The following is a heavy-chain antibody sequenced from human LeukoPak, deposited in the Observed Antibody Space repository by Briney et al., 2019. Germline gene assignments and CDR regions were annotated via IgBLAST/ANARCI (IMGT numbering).Heavy chain of an antibody. Sequence: GASVKVSYKVSGYALTELSMHWVRQAPGKGLEWMGGFDPEDGETIYAQKFQGRVTMTEDTSTDTAYMELSSLRSEDTAVYYCATWGSGWYSYPIDYWGQGTLVTVSS. J-gene: IGHJ4*02. CDR3: ATWGSGWYSYPIDY. CDR2: FDPEDGET. CDR1: GYALTELS. V-gene: IGHV1-24*01. D-gene: IGHD6-19*01.